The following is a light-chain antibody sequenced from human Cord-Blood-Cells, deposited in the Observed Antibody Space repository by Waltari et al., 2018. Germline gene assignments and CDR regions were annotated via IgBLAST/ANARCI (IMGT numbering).Light chain of an antibody. CDR3: SSYTISSTYV. Sequence: QSALTQPPSVSGSPGQTVTISCTGTSSDVGSYNRVSWYQQPPVPAPKLMIYEASKRPSGVPDRCSGSKSGNTASLTISGLQAEDEADYYCSSYTISSTYVVGTGTKVTVL. J-gene: IGLJ1*01. CDR2: EAS. V-gene: IGLV2-18*02. CDR1: SSDVGSYNR.